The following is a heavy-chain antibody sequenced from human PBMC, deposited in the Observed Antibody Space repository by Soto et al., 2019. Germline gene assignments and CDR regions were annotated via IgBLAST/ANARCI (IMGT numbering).Heavy chain of an antibody. Sequence: GGSLRLSCAASGFTFSSYEVNWVRQAPGKGLEWVSYISSSGSTIYYADSVKGRFTISRDNAKNSLYLQMNSLRAEDTAVYYCARGARAEITMIVVVTNFDYWGQGTLVTVSS. V-gene: IGHV3-48*03. CDR3: ARGARAEITMIVVVTNFDY. CDR1: GFTFSSYE. CDR2: ISSSGSTI. D-gene: IGHD3-22*01. J-gene: IGHJ4*02.